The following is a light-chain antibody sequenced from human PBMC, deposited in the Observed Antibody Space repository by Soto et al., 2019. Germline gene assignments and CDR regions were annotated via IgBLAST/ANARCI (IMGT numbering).Light chain of an antibody. Sequence: DRQMTQSPSTLSASVGDRVTITCRASRNINNCLAWYQQKLGKAPKLLIYDASTLESGVSSRFSGSGSGTEFTLTISSLHPDDFAPYYCKQYNDVFGQGTKVDI. CDR1: RNINNC. J-gene: IGKJ1*01. CDR3: KQYNDV. CDR2: DAS. V-gene: IGKV1-5*01.